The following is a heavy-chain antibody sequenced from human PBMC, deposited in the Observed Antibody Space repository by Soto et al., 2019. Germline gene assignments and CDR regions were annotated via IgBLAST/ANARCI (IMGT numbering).Heavy chain of an antibody. V-gene: IGHV4-39*01. Sequence: QLQLQESGPGLVKPSETLSLTCTVSGGSISSSSYYWGWIRQPPGKGLEWIGSIYYSGSTYYNPSLKSRVPISVDTSKNQFSLKLSSVTAADTAVYYCARLGLYDSSGYYLADFDYWGQGTLVTVSS. D-gene: IGHD3-22*01. J-gene: IGHJ4*02. CDR3: ARLGLYDSSGYYLADFDY. CDR1: GGSISSSSYY. CDR2: IYYSGST.